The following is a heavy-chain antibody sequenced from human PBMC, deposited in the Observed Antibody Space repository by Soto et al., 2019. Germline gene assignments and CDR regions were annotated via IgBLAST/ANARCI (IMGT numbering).Heavy chain of an antibody. CDR2: IIPIFGTA. D-gene: IGHD6-13*01. Sequence: PVEVSCKASRVTLSSCAISWARQAPGQGLEWMGGIIPIFGTANYAQKFQGRVTITADESTSTAYMELSSLRSEDTAVYYCARDRDEKQQLVPYYFDYWGQGTLVTVSS. V-gene: IGHV1-69*13. CDR3: ARDRDEKQQLVPYYFDY. CDR1: RVTLSSCA. J-gene: IGHJ4*02.